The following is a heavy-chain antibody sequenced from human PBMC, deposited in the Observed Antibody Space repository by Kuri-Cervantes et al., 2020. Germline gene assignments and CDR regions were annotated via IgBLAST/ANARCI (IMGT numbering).Heavy chain of an antibody. V-gene: IGHV3-7*01. J-gene: IGHJ4*02. CDR3: ARAGVAVAATLWD. CDR2: VNQDGSEK. Sequence: GGSLRLSCAPSGFTFNGFWMSWVRLAPGKGLEWLAHVNQDGSEKHYADSVKGRFTISRDNAKHSLFLQMTSLRDEDTAIYYCARAGVAVAATLWDWGQGTLVTVSS. CDR1: GFTFNGFW. D-gene: IGHD6-19*01.